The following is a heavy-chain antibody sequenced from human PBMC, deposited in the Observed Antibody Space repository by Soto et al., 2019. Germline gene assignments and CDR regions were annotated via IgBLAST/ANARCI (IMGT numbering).Heavy chain of an antibody. CDR2: ISGSGSST. D-gene: IGHD7-27*01. Sequence: EVQLLESGGGLVEPGGSRRLSCAASGFTFSSYTMSWVRQAPGKGLEWVSTISGSGSSTYSADSVKGRFTISRDNSKNTLYLQMNSLRVEDTAMYYGVKAWGIDYWGQGTLVTVSS. V-gene: IGHV3-23*01. CDR3: VKAWGIDY. J-gene: IGHJ4*02. CDR1: GFTFSSYT.